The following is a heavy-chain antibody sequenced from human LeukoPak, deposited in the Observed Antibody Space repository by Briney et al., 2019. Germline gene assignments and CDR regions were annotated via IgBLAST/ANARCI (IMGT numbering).Heavy chain of an antibody. J-gene: IGHJ4*02. D-gene: IGHD5-24*01. Sequence: GGSLRLSCAASGFTFSSYGIHWVRQAPGKGLEWVAVISYDGSNKYYADSVRGRFTISRDNSKNTLYLQMNSLRAEDTAVYYCAKVPSKMTTRTFDSWGRGTLVTVSS. CDR2: ISYDGSNK. CDR3: AKVPSKMTTRTFDS. CDR1: GFTFSSYG. V-gene: IGHV3-30*18.